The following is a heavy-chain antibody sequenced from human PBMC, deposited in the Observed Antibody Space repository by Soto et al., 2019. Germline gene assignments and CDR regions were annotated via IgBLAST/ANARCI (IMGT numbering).Heavy chain of an antibody. Sequence: ASVKVSCKASGYTFTSYAMHCVRQAPGQRLEWMGWINAGNGNTKYSQKFQGRVTITRDTSASTAYMELSSLRSEDTAVYYCARDGDCSGGSCDLFFDYWGQGTLVTVSS. V-gene: IGHV1-3*01. CDR3: ARDGDCSGGSCDLFFDY. CDR1: GYTFTSYA. CDR2: INAGNGNT. J-gene: IGHJ4*02. D-gene: IGHD2-15*01.